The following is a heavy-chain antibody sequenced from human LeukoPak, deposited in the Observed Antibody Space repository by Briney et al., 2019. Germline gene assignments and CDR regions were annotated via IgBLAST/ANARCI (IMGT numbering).Heavy chain of an antibody. CDR1: GYTFTSYG. V-gene: IGHV1-18*01. CDR3: ARDILWELPPDY. J-gene: IGHJ4*02. D-gene: IGHD1-26*01. Sequence: WASVRVSCKASGYTFTSYGISWVRQAPGRGLEWMGWISAYNGNTNYAQKLQGRVTMTTDTSTSTAYMELRSLRSDDTAVYYCARDILWELPPDYWGQGTLVTVSS. CDR2: ISAYNGNT.